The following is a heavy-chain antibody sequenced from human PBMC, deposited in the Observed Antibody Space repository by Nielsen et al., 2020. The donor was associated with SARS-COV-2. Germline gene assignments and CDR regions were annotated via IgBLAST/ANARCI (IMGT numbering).Heavy chain of an antibody. J-gene: IGHJ3*02. CDR2: INHSGST. V-gene: IGHV4-34*01. CDR3: ARVPTIFGVVTKDGAFDI. Sequence: SETLSLTCAVYGGSFSGYYWSWIRQPPGKGLEWIGEINHSGSTNYNPSLKSRATISVDTSKNQFSLKLSSVTAADTAVYYCARVPTIFGVVTKDGAFDIWGQGTMVTVSS. D-gene: IGHD3-3*01. CDR1: GGSFSGYY.